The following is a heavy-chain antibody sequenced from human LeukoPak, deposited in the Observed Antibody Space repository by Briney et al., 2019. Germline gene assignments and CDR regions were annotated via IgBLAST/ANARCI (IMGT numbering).Heavy chain of an antibody. CDR1: GFTFRGYS. D-gene: IGHD2-21*02. J-gene: IGHJ4*02. V-gene: IGHV3-48*01. Sequence: GDSVRLFHGACGFTFRGYSMNGVGQAPGRGRAGVAYMSSGSRTIYYPDSVRGRFTNFRSNVKSSLDLQVNSLRREDTAVYYFARDQADYYIDYWSQGTLVTVSS. CDR3: ARDQADYYIDY. CDR2: MSSGSRTI.